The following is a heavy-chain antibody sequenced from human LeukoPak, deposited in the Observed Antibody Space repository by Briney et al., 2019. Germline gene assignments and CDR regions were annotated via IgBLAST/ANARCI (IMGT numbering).Heavy chain of an antibody. J-gene: IGHJ1*01. V-gene: IGHV3-74*01. Sequence: GESLRLSCAASGFTFSSYCMNWVRQAPGKGLVWVSGINSDGSTNYADSVKGRFTISRDNSKNTVSLQMNSLSAEDTGVYYCARAPSEIGGYYPEYFRHWGQGTLVTVSS. CDR2: INSDGST. CDR3: ARAPSEIGGYYPEYFRH. CDR1: GFTFSSYC. D-gene: IGHD3-22*01.